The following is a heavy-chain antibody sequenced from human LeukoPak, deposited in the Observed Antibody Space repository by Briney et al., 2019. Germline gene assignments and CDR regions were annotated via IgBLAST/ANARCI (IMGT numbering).Heavy chain of an antibody. V-gene: IGHV1-2*02. Sequence: ASVKVSCKASGYTFTGYYMHWVRQAPGQGVEWMGWINPNSGGTNYAQKFQGRVTMTRDTSISTAYMELSRLRSDDTAVYYCARDPASKYYYDSSGYQAENWFDPWGQGTLVTVSS. J-gene: IGHJ5*02. CDR2: INPNSGGT. CDR1: GYTFTGYY. CDR3: ARDPASKYYYDSSGYQAENWFDP. D-gene: IGHD3-22*01.